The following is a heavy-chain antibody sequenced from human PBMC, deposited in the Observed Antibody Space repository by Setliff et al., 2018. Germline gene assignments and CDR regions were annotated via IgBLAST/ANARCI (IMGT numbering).Heavy chain of an antibody. Sequence: SETLSLTCTVSGGSLSIGNYHWMWIRPPAGKGLEWIGRINTSGGTDYNPFLKSRVTISPDTSKNQFSLKLSSVTAADTAVYYCARDPRDGKSFFDHWGQGTLVTVSS. J-gene: IGHJ4*02. CDR1: GGSLSIGNYH. CDR2: INTSGGT. V-gene: IGHV4-61*02. CDR3: ARDPRDGKSFFDH.